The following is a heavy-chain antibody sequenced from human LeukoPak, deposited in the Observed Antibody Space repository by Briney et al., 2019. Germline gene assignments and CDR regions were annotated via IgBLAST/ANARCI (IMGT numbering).Heavy chain of an antibody. D-gene: IGHD2-15*01. Sequence: GGSLRLSCAASGFTFSDYNMRWIRQAPGKGLEWVSSISRSGSTKYYADSVKGRFTITRDNAKNSLFLQMNSLRAEDTAVYYCARVLRYCSGGNCYSGGLGYMDVWGKGTTVTISS. CDR2: ISRSGSTK. J-gene: IGHJ6*03. CDR1: GFTFSDYN. CDR3: ARVLRYCSGGNCYSGGLGYMDV. V-gene: IGHV3-11*01.